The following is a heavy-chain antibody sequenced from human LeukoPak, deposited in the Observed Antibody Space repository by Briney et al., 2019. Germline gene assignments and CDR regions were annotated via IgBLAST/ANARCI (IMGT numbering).Heavy chain of an antibody. Sequence: ASVKDSCKASGYTFTGYYMHWVRQAPGQGLEWMGWINPNSGGTNYAQKFQGWVTMTRDTSISTAYMELSRLRSDDTAVYYCARDEVWRPAYYYDSSGPRGVGVDYYYGMDVWGQGTTVTVSS. V-gene: IGHV1-2*04. CDR3: ARDEVWRPAYYYDSSGPRGVGVDYYYGMDV. CDR1: GYTFTGYY. CDR2: INPNSGGT. J-gene: IGHJ6*02. D-gene: IGHD3-22*01.